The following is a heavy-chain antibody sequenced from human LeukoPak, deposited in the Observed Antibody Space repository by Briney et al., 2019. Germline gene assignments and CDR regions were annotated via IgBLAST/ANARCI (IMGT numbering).Heavy chain of an antibody. CDR2: IYYTGST. Sequence: GSLRLSCEDSGFTFRSCEMNWIRPTPGKGLEWIGHIYYTGSTSYTPSLKSRVTMSLDASKNQFSLELNSVTPADTAVYYCARGGNYWPQWWFDPWGRGTLVSVSS. J-gene: IGHJ5*02. D-gene: IGHD1-26*01. CDR3: ARGGNYWPQWWFDP. CDR1: GFTFRSCE. V-gene: IGHV4-59*01.